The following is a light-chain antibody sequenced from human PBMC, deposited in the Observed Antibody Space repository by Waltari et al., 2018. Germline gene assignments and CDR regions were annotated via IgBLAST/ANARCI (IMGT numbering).Light chain of an antibody. Sequence: QTVVTQEPSLSVSPGGTVTLTCALSSGSLSTTSYATWYQQTPGQAPRPLVYTANARSSGVPDRFSGSILGNTAALTSTGAQADDESDYYCALYMGSGIWVFGGGTRLTVL. CDR1: SGSLSTTSY. CDR3: ALYMGSGIWV. CDR2: TAN. V-gene: IGLV8-61*01. J-gene: IGLJ3*02.